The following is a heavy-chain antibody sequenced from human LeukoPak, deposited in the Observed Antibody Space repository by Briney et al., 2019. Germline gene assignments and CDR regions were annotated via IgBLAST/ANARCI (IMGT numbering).Heavy chain of an antibody. CDR2: ISSISSYI. D-gene: IGHD1-26*01. V-gene: IGHV3-21*01. CDR1: GFTFSSYS. J-gene: IGHJ3*02. Sequence: GGSLRLSCAASGFTFSSYSMNWVRQAPGKGLEWVSSISSISSYIYYADSVKGRFTVSRDNAKNSLYLQMDSLRAENTAVYYCARDPSGTYYPRVSGALDIWGQGTMVTVSS. CDR3: ARDPSGTYYPRVSGALDI.